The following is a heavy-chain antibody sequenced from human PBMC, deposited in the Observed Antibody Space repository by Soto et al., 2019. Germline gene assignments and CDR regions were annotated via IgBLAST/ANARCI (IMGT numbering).Heavy chain of an antibody. CDR1: GYPFTSYG. J-gene: IGHJ4*02. D-gene: IGHD1-7*01. CDR2: IGAYNGNT. V-gene: IGHV1-18*01. Sequence: ASVKVSCKTSGYPFTSYGISWVRQAPGQGLEWMGWIGAYNGNTNYAQKLQGRVTMTTDTSTSTAYMELRSLRSDDTAVYYCASLNWNYVVDYWGQGTLVTVSS. CDR3: ASLNWNYVVDY.